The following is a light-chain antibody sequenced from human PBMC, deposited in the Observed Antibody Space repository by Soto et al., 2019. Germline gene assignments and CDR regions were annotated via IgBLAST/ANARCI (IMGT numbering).Light chain of an antibody. Sequence: QSALTQPPSASGSPGQSVTISCTGTSSDVGAYNYVSWYQQYPGKAPKLMIYEVNKRPSGVPDRFSGSKSGKTASLTVSGLQPEDEADYHCTSYAFSNIWVFGGGTKLTVL. CDR2: EVN. V-gene: IGLV2-8*01. CDR1: SSDVGAYNY. J-gene: IGLJ3*02. CDR3: TSYAFSNIWV.